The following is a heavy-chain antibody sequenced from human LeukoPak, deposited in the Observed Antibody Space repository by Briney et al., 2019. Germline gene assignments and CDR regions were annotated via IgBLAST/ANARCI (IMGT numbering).Heavy chain of an antibody. J-gene: IGHJ4*02. V-gene: IGHV3-21*01. D-gene: IGHD2-2*01. Sequence: GALRLSCAASGFTFSSYSMNWVRQAPGKGLEWVSSISSSSSYIYYADSVKGRFTISRDNAKNSLYLRMNSLRAEDTAVYYCARIGDCSSTSCLGDFDYWGQGTLVTVSS. CDR1: GFTFSSYS. CDR3: ARIGDCSSTSCLGDFDY. CDR2: ISSSSSYI.